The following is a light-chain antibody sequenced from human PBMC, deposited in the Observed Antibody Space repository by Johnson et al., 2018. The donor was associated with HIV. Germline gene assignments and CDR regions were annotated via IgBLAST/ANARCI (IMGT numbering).Light chain of an antibody. CDR1: SSNIGNNY. CDR2: ENN. V-gene: IGLV1-51*02. CDR3: GTCDSSLSAGGV. J-gene: IGLJ1*01. Sequence: QSVLTQPPSVSAAPGQKVTISCSGSSSNIGNNYVSWYQQLPGTAPKLLIYENNKRPSGIPDRFSGSKSDTSATLGITGLHHGDEADYYCGTCDSSLSAGGVFGTGTKVTVL.